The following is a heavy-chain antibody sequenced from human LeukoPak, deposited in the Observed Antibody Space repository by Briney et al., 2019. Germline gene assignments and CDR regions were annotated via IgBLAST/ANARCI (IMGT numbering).Heavy chain of an antibody. CDR2: IYYSGST. D-gene: IGHD2-15*01. V-gene: IGHV4-61*01. CDR1: GGSVSSGSYY. Sequence: SETLSLTCTVSGGSVSSGSYYWSWIRQPPGKGLEWIGYIYYSGSTNYNPSLKSRVTISVDTSKNQFSLKLSSVTAADTAVYYCARDRVVVVAAVYYGMDVWGQGTTVTVSS. CDR3: ARDRVVVVAAVYYGMDV. J-gene: IGHJ6*02.